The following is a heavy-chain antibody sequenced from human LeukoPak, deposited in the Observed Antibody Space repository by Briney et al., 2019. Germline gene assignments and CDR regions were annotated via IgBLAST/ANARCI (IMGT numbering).Heavy chain of an antibody. CDR1: GFTFSTYN. CDR2: ISTSGSAI. V-gene: IGHV3-48*02. CDR3: ARYTWSDRRGAMDV. D-gene: IGHD1-1*01. Sequence: GGSLRLSCAASGFTFSTYNMNWVRQAPGKGLEWVSYISTSGSAIYYADSVKGRFTISRDNVRNSLYLQMNSLRDEDTAVYYCARYTWSDRRGAMDVWGQGTTVTVSS. J-gene: IGHJ6*02.